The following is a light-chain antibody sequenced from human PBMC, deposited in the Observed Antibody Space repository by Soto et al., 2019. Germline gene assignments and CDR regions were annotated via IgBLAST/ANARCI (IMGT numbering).Light chain of an antibody. J-gene: IGLJ2*01. Sequence: QSALTQPRSVSGSPGQSVTISCSGTISDVGGYNFVSWYQQYPGKAPKLIIFDVSERPSGVPERFSGSKSGNTASLTISGLQSEDEADYYCCSYAGSATMILGGGTQLTVL. V-gene: IGLV2-11*01. CDR3: CSYAGSATMI. CDR1: ISDVGGYNF. CDR2: DVS.